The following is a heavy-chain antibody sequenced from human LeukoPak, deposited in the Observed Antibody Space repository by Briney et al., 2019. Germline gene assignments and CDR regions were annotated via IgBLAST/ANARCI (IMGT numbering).Heavy chain of an antibody. CDR3: ARGVNSQGTAMVLFDS. V-gene: IGHV1-8*01. D-gene: IGHD5-18*01. Sequence: VASVKVSCKASGYTFTNHDINWVRQASGQGLEWMGWMNPKSGNTGYLQKFQGRVTMTRDTSMSTAFMELSSLTSEDTAVYYCARGVNSQGTAMVLFDSWGQGSLVTVSA. J-gene: IGHJ4*02. CDR2: MNPKSGNT. CDR1: GYTFTNHD.